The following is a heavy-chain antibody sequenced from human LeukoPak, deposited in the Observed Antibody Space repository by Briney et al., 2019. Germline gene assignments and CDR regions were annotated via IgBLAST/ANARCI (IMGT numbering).Heavy chain of an antibody. Sequence: SETLSLTCTISGGSITGSSYYWGWIRQSPGKGLEWIGIIYYSGSTYYNSSLKSRVTISIDTSKNHFSLRLTSVTASDTAVYFCTRGSYDVLTGRSTLGEYWGQGTLVAVSS. CDR2: IYYSGST. D-gene: IGHD3-9*01. V-gene: IGHV4-39*02. CDR3: TRGSYDVLTGRSTLGEY. CDR1: GGSITGSSYY. J-gene: IGHJ4*02.